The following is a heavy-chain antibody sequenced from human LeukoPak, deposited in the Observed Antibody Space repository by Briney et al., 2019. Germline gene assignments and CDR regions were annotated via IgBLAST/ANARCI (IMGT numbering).Heavy chain of an antibody. V-gene: IGHV3-48*03. CDR2: IKSGFTV. CDR1: GFTFSSYE. D-gene: IGHD3-10*02. Sequence: GGSLRLSCEASGFTFSSYEMTWVRQAPGKGLEWVSSIKSGFTVFYSDSVKGRFTISRDNAKNSLYLQMNSLRAEDTAVYYCAELGITMIGGVWGKGTTVTISS. CDR3: AELGITMIGGV. J-gene: IGHJ6*04.